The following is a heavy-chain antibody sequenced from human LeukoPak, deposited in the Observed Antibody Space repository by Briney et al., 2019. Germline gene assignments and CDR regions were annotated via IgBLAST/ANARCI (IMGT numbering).Heavy chain of an antibody. CDR2: ISGSGGST. CDR1: GFSFSMYS. CDR3: ANSAQGSYYFGY. J-gene: IGHJ4*02. D-gene: IGHD6-25*01. V-gene: IGHV3-23*01. Sequence: GGSLRLSCAASGFSFSMYSMSWIRQAPGKGLEWVSAISGSGGSTYYADSVKGRFTISRDNSKNTLYLQMNSLRAEDTAVYYCANSAQGSYYFGYWGQGILVTVSS.